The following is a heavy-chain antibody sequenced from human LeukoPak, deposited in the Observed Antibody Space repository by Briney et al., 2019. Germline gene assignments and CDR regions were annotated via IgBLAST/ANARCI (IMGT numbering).Heavy chain of an antibody. CDR1: GFTFSSYS. J-gene: IGHJ3*02. Sequence: PGGSLRLSCAASGFTFSSYSMNWVRQAPGKGLEWVSYISSSSSTIYYADSVKGRFTISRDSAKNSLYLQMNSLRAEETAVYYCARADYYGSRGAFDIWGQGTMVTVSS. D-gene: IGHD3-10*01. V-gene: IGHV3-48*04. CDR3: ARADYYGSRGAFDI. CDR2: ISSSSSTI.